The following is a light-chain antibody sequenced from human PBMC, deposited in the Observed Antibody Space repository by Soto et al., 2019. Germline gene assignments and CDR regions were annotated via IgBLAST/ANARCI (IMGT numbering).Light chain of an antibody. CDR1: QDITNY. Sequence: DIQMTQSPSSLSASVGDRVTITCQASQDITNYLNWYQQKPGKAPMLLIYDASKLEAVDPPRFSGRGSGTHVTFTISSLQPEDIAADYCPPYDNLPPYTFGQGTTLEIK. J-gene: IGKJ2*01. CDR3: PPYDNLPPYT. CDR2: DAS. V-gene: IGKV1-33*01.